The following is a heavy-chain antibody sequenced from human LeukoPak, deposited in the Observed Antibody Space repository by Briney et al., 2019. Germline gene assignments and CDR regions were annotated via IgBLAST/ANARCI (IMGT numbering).Heavy chain of an antibody. J-gene: IGHJ4*02. Sequence: SETLSLTCAVYGESFSGYYWSWIRQPPGKGLEWIGEINHSGSTSYNPSLKSRVTISVDTSKNQFSLKLSSVTAADTAVYYCARHGSGGSCYYPYWGQGTLVTVSS. D-gene: IGHD2-15*01. CDR3: ARHGSGGSCYYPY. CDR2: INHSGST. CDR1: GESFSGYY. V-gene: IGHV4-34*01.